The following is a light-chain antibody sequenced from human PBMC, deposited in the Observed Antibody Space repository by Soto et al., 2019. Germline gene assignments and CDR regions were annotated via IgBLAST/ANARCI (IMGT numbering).Light chain of an antibody. V-gene: IGLV2-8*01. Sequence: QSVLTQPPSASGSPGQSVTISCTGTSSDVGGYNYVSWYQQHPGKAPKLIIYEVTKRPSGVPDRFSGSKSGNTASLTVSGVQAEDEADYYCSSHAGINNVVFGGGTKLTVL. CDR2: EVT. J-gene: IGLJ3*02. CDR3: SSHAGINNVV. CDR1: SSDVGGYNY.